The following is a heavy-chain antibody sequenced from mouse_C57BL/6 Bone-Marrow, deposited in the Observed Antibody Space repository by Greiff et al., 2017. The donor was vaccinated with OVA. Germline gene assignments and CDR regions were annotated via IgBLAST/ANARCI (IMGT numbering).Heavy chain of an antibody. CDR1: GFTFSDYG. J-gene: IGHJ1*03. CDR3: ARINYWYFDV. V-gene: IGHV5-17*01. Sequence: EVMLVASGGGLVKPGGSLKLSCAASGFTFSDYGMHWVRQAHEKGLECVAYISSGSSTIYYADTVKGRFTFSRDNAKNTLFQQMTSLRSEDTAMYYCARINYWYFDVGGTGTTGTASS. CDR2: ISSGSSTI.